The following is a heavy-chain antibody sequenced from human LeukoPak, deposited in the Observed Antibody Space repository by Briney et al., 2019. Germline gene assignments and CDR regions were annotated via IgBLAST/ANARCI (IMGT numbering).Heavy chain of an antibody. J-gene: IGHJ4*02. V-gene: IGHV3-11*01. CDR3: ARDEYSSSSGTFDY. D-gene: IGHD6-6*01. Sequence: LSLTCAVYGGSFSGYYWSWIRQPPGKGLEWVSYISSSGSTIYYADSVKGRFTISRDNAKNSLYLQMNSLRAEDTAVYYCARDEYSSSSGTFDYWGQGTLVTVSS. CDR1: GGSFSGYY. CDR2: ISSSGSTI.